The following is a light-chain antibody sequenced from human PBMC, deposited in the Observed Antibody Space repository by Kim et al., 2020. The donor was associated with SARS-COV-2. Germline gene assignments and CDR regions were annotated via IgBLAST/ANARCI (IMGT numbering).Light chain of an antibody. V-gene: IGKV3-15*01. CDR2: GAS. CDR3: QQYNNWPYT. CDR1: QSFSSN. J-gene: IGKJ2*01. Sequence: SVSPGERATLSCRASQSFSSNLAWYQQRPGQSPRLLIYGASTRATGVPARFSGSGSGTEFTLTISSLQSEDFALYYCQQYNNWPYTFGQGTKLEI.